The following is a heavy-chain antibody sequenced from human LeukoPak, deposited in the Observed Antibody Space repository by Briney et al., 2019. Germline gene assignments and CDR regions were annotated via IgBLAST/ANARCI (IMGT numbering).Heavy chain of an antibody. CDR1: GGSFSRYS. Sequence: SETLSLTCAVYGGSFSRYSWSWIRQPPGKGLEWIGEINHSGSTNYDPSLKGRVTISVDTSKNQFSLKLRSVTAADTAVYYCARVVGKYSSSWYYWGQGTLVTVSS. J-gene: IGHJ4*02. CDR2: INHSGST. D-gene: IGHD6-13*01. V-gene: IGHV4-34*01. CDR3: ARVVGKYSSSWYY.